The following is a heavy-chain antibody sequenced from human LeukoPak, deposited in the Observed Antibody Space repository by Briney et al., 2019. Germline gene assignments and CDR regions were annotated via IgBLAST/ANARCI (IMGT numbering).Heavy chain of an antibody. CDR3: AKGGEGYSRPPPSQFDY. CDR2: IWYDGSNK. D-gene: IGHD6-13*01. J-gene: IGHJ4*02. CDR1: GFTFSSYG. Sequence: GGSLRLSCAASGFTFSSYGMRWVRQAPGKGLEWVAVIWYDGSNKYYADSVKGRFTISRDNSKNTLYLQMNSLRAEDTAVYYCAKGGEGYSRPPPSQFDYWGQGTLVTVSS. V-gene: IGHV3-33*06.